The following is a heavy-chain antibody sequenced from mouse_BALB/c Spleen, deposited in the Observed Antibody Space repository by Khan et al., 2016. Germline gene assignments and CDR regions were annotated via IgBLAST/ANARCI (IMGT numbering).Heavy chain of an antibody. J-gene: IGHJ4*01. CDR1: GYSITSDYA. CDR2: ISYSGNT. Sequence: EVQLQESGPGLVKPSQSLSLTCTVTGYSITSDYAWNWIRQFPGNKLEWMGYISYSGNTSYNPSPKSRISITRDTSKNQFFLQLNSVTTEDTATYYCARSDYYYAMDYWGQGTSVTVSS. CDR3: ARSDYYYAMDY. V-gene: IGHV3-2*02.